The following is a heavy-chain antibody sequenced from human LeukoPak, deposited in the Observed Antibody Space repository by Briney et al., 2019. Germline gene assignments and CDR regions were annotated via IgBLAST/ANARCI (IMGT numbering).Heavy chain of an antibody. D-gene: IGHD2-15*01. CDR1: GYTFTNYD. J-gene: IGHJ3*01. V-gene: IGHV1-18*01. Sequence: ASVKVSCKTSGYTFTNYDIYWVRQAPGQGLGCMGWISGYTGDTKYAQILQGRFTVTTDTSTSTAYMELRSLTYDDTAVYYCARAGYCGDGGCRGGSAFGVWGQGTMVTVSS. CDR3: ARAGYCGDGGCRGGSAFGV. CDR2: ISGYTGDT.